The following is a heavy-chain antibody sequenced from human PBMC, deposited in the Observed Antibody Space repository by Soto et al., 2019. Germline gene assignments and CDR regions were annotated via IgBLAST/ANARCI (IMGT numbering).Heavy chain of an antibody. CDR3: ARIPGLIVVATFFDY. Sequence: PSETLSLTCTVSGGSISSSSYYWGWIRQPPGKGLEWIGSIYYSGSTYYNPSLKSRVTISVDTSKNQFSLKLSSVTAADTAVYYCARIPGLIVVATFFDYWGQGTLVTVSS. CDR2: IYYSGST. CDR1: GGSISSSSYY. D-gene: IGHD2-2*01. V-gene: IGHV4-39*01. J-gene: IGHJ4*02.